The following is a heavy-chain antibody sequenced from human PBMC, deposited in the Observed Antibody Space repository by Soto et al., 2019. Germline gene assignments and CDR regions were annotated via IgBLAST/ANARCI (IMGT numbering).Heavy chain of an antibody. Sequence: QVQLQQWGAGLLKPSETLSLTCAVYGGSFSGYYWSWIRQPPGKGLEWIGEINHSGSTNYNPSLKSRVTISVDTSKNQFSLKLSSVTAADTAVYYCVREDEYSSGWYVSHYYYGMDVWGQGTTVTVSS. CDR3: VREDEYSSGWYVSHYYYGMDV. V-gene: IGHV4-34*01. J-gene: IGHJ6*02. CDR2: INHSGST. D-gene: IGHD6-19*01. CDR1: GGSFSGYY.